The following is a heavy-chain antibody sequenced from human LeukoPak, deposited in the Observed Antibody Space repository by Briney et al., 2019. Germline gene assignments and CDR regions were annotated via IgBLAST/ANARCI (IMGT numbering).Heavy chain of an antibody. D-gene: IGHD3-3*01. CDR1: GGSISSYY. J-gene: IGHJ6*02. CDR2: IYYSGST. Sequence: SETLSLTCTVSGGSISSYYWSWIRQPPGKGLEWIGYIYYSGSTNYNPSLKSRVTISVDTSKNQFSLKLSSVTAADTAVYYCASSPLDPVTIFGVVMRGDYYYYGMDVWGQGTTVTVSS. CDR3: ASSPLDPVTIFGVVMRGDYYYYGMDV. V-gene: IGHV4-59*01.